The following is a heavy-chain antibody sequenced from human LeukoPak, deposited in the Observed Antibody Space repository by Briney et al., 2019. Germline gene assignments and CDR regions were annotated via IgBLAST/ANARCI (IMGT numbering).Heavy chain of an antibody. V-gene: IGHV3-13*01. D-gene: IGHD6-19*01. CDR3: ARAARYYGSSGAHAFDI. CDR1: GFTFSNYD. J-gene: IGHJ3*02. Sequence: GGSLGLACAASGFTFSNYDMHWVRPGTGKGLEWVSGIGTGGDTHYPDSVKGRFTISRENAKNSLYLQMTSLRVGDTAMYYCARAARYYGSSGAHAFDIWGQGTRVTVS. CDR2: IGTGGDT.